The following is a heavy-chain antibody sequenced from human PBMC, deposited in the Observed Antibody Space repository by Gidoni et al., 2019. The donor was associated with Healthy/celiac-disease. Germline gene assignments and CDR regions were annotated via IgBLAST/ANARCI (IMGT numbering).Heavy chain of an antibody. CDR1: GYSFTSYW. CDR2: IYPGDSDT. Sequence: EVQLVQSGAEVKKPGESLKISCKGSGYSFTSYWIGWVRQMPGKGLEWMGIIYPGDSDTRYSPSFQGQVTISADKSISTAYLQWSSLKASDTAMYYCARHVSGGGYCSGGSCLTGRPDYWGQGTLVTVSS. V-gene: IGHV5-51*01. J-gene: IGHJ4*02. CDR3: ARHVSGGGYCSGGSCLTGRPDY. D-gene: IGHD2-15*01.